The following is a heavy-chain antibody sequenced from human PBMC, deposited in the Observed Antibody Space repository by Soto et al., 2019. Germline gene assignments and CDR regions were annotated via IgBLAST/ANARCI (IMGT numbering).Heavy chain of an antibody. Sequence: ASVKVSCKASGYTFTSYAISWVRQAPGQGLEWMGGITPIFGTANYAQKFQGRVTITADESTSTAYMELSSLRSEDTAVYYCASSAPYCSGGSCYSHHGWFDPWGQGTLVTAPQ. V-gene: IGHV1-69*13. CDR3: ASSAPYCSGGSCYSHHGWFDP. CDR1: GYTFTSYA. J-gene: IGHJ5*02. CDR2: ITPIFGTA. D-gene: IGHD2-15*01.